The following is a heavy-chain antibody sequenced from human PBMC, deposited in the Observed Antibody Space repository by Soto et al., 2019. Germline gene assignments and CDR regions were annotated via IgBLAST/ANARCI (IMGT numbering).Heavy chain of an antibody. V-gene: IGHV1-46*01. CDR1: GYTFTSYY. J-gene: IGHJ4*02. CDR2: INPSGGST. D-gene: IGHD3-22*01. Sequence: ASVKVSCKASGYTFTSYYMHWVRQAPGQGLEWMGIINPSGGSTSYARKFQGRVTMTRDTSTSTVYMELSSLRSEDTAVYYCARGEYYYDSSGNLPLWGQGTLVTVSS. CDR3: ARGEYYYDSSGNLPL.